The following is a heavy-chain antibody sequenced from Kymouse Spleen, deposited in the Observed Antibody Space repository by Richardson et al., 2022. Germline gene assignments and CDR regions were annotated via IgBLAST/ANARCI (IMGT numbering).Heavy chain of an antibody. CDR2: INHSGST. CDR3: ANSPITMVRGVITPFDY. J-gene: IGHJ4*02. CDR1: GGSFSGYY. V-gene: IGHV4-34*01. D-gene: IGHD3-10*01. Sequence: QVQLQQWGAGLLKPSETLSLTCAVYGGSFSGYYWSWIRQPPGKGLEWIGEINHSGSTNYNPSLKSRVTISVDTSKNQFSLKLSSVTAADTAVYYCANSPITMVRGVITPFDYWGQGTLVTVSS.